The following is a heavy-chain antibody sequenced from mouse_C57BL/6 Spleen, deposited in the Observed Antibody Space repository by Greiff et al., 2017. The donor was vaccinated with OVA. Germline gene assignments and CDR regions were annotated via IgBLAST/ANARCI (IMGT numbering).Heavy chain of an antibody. CDR1: GYTFTSYW. J-gene: IGHJ2*01. Sequence: QVQLQQPGAELVKPGASVKMSCKASGYTFTSYWITWVKQRPGQGLEWIGDIYPGSGSTNYNEKFKSKATLTVDTSSSTAYMQLSSLTSEDSAVYYCARLKDSSGYLYYLDYWGQGTTLTVSS. V-gene: IGHV1-55*01. D-gene: IGHD3-2*02. CDR2: IYPGSGST. CDR3: ARLKDSSGYLYYLDY.